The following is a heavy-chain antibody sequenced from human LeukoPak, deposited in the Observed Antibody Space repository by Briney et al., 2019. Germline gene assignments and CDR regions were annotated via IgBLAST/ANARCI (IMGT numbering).Heavy chain of an antibody. V-gene: IGHV3-9*01. CDR2: ISWNSGSI. CDR1: GFTFDDYA. Sequence: PGGSLRLSCAASGFTFDDYAMHWVRQAPGKGLEWVSGISWNSGSIGYADSVKGRFTISRDNAKNSLYLQMNSLRAEDTALYYCAKSVAPMVRGVILDYWGQGTLVTVSS. D-gene: IGHD3-10*01. CDR3: AKSVAPMVRGVILDY. J-gene: IGHJ4*02.